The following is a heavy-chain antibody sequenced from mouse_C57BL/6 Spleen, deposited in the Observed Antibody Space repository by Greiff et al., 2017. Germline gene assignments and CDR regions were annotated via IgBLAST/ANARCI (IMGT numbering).Heavy chain of an antibody. Sequence: VQLQQSGAELMKPGASVRLSCKATGYTFTGYWIEWVKQRPGHGLEWIGEILTGSGSTNYNEKLKSKATFTADTSSNTAYMQLSSLTTEDSAIYYCARHPAWFAYWGQGTLVTVSA. CDR2: ILTGSGST. CDR1: GYTFTGYW. V-gene: IGHV1-9*01. J-gene: IGHJ3*01. CDR3: ARHPAWFAY.